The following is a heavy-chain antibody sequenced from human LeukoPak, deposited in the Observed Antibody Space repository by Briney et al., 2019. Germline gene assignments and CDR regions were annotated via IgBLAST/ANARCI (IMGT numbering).Heavy chain of an antibody. CDR1: GFTFSSYA. CDR2: ISGSGGST. Sequence: GGSLRLSCAASGFTFSSYAMSWVRQAPGKGLEWVSAISGSGGSTYYADSVKGRFTISRDDSKNTLYLQMNSLRAEDTAVYYCAVRGTRLGELSHWGEGTLVTVSS. V-gene: IGHV3-23*01. CDR3: AVRGTRLGELSH. D-gene: IGHD3-16*02. J-gene: IGHJ4*02.